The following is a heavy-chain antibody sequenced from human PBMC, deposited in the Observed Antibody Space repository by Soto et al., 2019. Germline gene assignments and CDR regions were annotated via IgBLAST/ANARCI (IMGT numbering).Heavy chain of an antibody. CDR3: ARIGYCNSCSRGGGFDF. CDR2: TRSSGNI. Sequence: QVQLQESGPGLVEPSQTLSLTCTVSCGSISSGGYFWTWIRQLPGKGLEWIGYTRSSGNIYYDASIQCRVTISVDASKNQFSLKLRSVTAAGTAVYYCARIGYCNSCSRGGGFDFWGQGTLVTVSS. V-gene: IGHV4-31*03. CDR1: CGSISSGGYF. D-gene: IGHD2-15*01. J-gene: IGHJ4*02.